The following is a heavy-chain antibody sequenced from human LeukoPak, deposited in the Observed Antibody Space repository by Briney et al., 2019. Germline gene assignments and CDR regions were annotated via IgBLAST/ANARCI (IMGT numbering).Heavy chain of an antibody. V-gene: IGHV1-2*02. CDR3: ARDRSLVAGRNWFDP. CDR2: INPNSGGT. Sequence: ASVKVSCKASGYTFTGYYMHWVRQAPGQGLEWMGWINPNSGGTNYAQKFQGRATMTRDTSISTAYMELSRLRSDDTAVYYCARDRSLVAGRNWFDPWGQGTLVTVSS. J-gene: IGHJ5*02. D-gene: IGHD6-19*01. CDR1: GYTFTGYY.